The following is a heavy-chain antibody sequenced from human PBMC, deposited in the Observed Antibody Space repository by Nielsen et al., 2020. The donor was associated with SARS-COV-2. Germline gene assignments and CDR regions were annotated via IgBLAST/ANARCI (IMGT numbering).Heavy chain of an antibody. V-gene: IGHV4-34*01. CDR3: ACSVAGPPRGDY. CDR2: INHSGST. Sequence: SETLSLTCAVYGGSFSGYYWSWIRQPPGKGLEWIGEINHSGSTNYNPSLKSRVTISVDTSKNQFSLKLSSVTAADTAVYYCACSVAGPPRGDYWGQGTLVTASS. D-gene: IGHD6-19*01. J-gene: IGHJ4*02. CDR1: GGSFSGYY.